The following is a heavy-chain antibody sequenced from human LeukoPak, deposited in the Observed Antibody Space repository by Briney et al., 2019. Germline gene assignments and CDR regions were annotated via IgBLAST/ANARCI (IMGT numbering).Heavy chain of an antibody. CDR1: GYTFTSYG. J-gene: IGHJ6*02. CDR2: ISAYNGNT. Sequence: ASVKVSCKASGYTFTSYGISWVRQAPGQGLEWMGWISAYNGNTNYAQKLQGRVTMTTDTSTSTAYMELRSLRSDDTAVYYCARLRVGAPAPWGMDVWGQGTTVTVSS. D-gene: IGHD1-26*01. V-gene: IGHV1-18*01. CDR3: ARLRVGAPAPWGMDV.